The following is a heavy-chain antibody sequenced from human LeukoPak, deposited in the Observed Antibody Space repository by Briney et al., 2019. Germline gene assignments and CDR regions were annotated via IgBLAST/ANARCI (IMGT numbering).Heavy chain of an antibody. CDR3: ARDEFGVAGTRLDY. J-gene: IGHJ4*02. V-gene: IGHV4-4*02. CDR2: IYHSGST. D-gene: IGHD6-19*01. CDR1: GGSISSSNW. Sequence: PSETLSLTCAVSGGSISSSNWWSWVRQPPGKGLEWIGEIYHSGSTNYNPSLKSRVTISVDTSKNQFSLKLSSVTAADTAVYYCARDEFGVAGTRLDYWGQGTLVTVSS.